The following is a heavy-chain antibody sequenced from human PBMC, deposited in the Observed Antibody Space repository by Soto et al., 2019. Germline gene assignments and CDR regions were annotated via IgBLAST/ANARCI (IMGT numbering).Heavy chain of an antibody. J-gene: IGHJ4*02. CDR1: GFTFSSYA. V-gene: IGHV3-23*01. D-gene: IGHD3-3*01. CDR2: TSGSGGST. CDR3: AKDWDYDFWSPFDY. Sequence: PGGSLRLSCAASGFTFSSYAMSWVRQAPGKGLEWVSATSGSGGSTYYADSVKGRFTISRDNSKNTLYLQMNSLRAEDTAVYYCAKDWDYDFWSPFDYWGQGTLVTVSS.